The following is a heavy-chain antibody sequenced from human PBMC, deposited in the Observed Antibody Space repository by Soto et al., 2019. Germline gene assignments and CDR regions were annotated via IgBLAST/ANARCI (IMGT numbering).Heavy chain of an antibody. D-gene: IGHD3-22*01. CDR1: GFTFSDYY. J-gene: IGHJ3*02. CDR2: ISSSGSTI. CDR3: ARAVTMIVVDAFDI. Sequence: GGSLRLSCAASGFTFSDYYMSWIRQAPGKGLEWVSYISSSGSTIYYADSVKGRFTISRDNAKNSLYLQMNSLRAEDTAVYYCARAVTMIVVDAFDIWGQGTMVTVS. V-gene: IGHV3-11*01.